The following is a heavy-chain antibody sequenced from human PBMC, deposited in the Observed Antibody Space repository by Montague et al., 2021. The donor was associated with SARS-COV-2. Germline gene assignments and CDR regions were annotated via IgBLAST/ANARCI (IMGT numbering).Heavy chain of an antibody. D-gene: IGHD3-10*01. CDR1: GGSFIGYY. J-gene: IGHJ4*02. V-gene: IGHV4-34*01. CDR3: ARRLYSFGSGTYRD. Sequence: SETLSLTCTVPGGSFIGYYWGWTRQPPGKGLEWIGEINHNGNTQYNPSLKSRLTTSLDTSRTHISLQVTSVTAADTAVYFCARRLYSFGSGTYRDWGQGTLVTVSS. CDR2: INHNGNT.